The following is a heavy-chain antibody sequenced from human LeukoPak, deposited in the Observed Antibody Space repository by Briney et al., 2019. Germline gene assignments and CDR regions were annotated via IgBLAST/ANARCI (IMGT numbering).Heavy chain of an antibody. CDR2: ISGSGST. V-gene: IGHV4-4*07. Sequence: PSETLSVTLIVSVGSLNSHYLHSLRPPPAKGREGIGFISGSGSTNYNPSLMSRVTMSLATSKSQFTLKLRAVTAADTAFYYGGVRPNQDFYDYWGQGTLVTVSS. CDR1: VGSLNSHY. J-gene: IGHJ4*02. CDR3: GVRPNQDFYDY. D-gene: IGHD3-16*01.